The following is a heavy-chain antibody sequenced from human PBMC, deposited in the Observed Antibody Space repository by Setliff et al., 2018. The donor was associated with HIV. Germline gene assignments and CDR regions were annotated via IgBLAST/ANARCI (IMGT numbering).Heavy chain of an antibody. CDR3: ARRPLYYFDY. CDR1: GFTFRNYE. J-gene: IGHJ4*02. V-gene: IGHV3-23*01. Sequence: GGSLRLSCAASGFTFRNYEMSWVRQAPGKGLEWVSTISGGGGSTYYADSVKGRFTISRDNAKNTVYLQMHSLRAEDTGIYYCARRPLYYFDYWGQGTLVTVSS. CDR2: ISGGGGST.